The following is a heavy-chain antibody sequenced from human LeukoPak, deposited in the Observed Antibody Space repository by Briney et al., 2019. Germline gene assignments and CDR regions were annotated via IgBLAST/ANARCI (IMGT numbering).Heavy chain of an antibody. V-gene: IGHV3-48*03. CDR3: AREAFEYCSSSSCPSHFDY. CDR1: GFTFSYYE. Sequence: PGGPLRLSCAASGFTFSYYEMNWVRQAPGKGLEWVSYISDTGNTIYYADSVEGRFTISRDNARNSLSLQMNSLRADDTAVYYCAREAFEYCSSSSCPSHFDYWGRGTLVTVSS. D-gene: IGHD2-2*01. J-gene: IGHJ4*02. CDR2: ISDTGNTI.